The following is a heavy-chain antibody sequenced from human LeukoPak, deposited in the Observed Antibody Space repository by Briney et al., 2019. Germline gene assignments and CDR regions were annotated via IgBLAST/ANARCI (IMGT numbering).Heavy chain of an antibody. D-gene: IGHD7-27*01. J-gene: IGHJ4*02. CDR3: ARGRPLTGVGVSDVLYYFDY. V-gene: IGHV3-30-3*01. CDR2: ISYDRSNK. Sequence: GRSLRLSCAASGFTFSSYAMHWVRQAPGKGLEWVAVISYDRSNKYYADSVKGRFTISRDNSKNTLYLQMNSLRAEDTAVYYRARGRPLTGVGVSDVLYYFDYWGQGTLVTVSS. CDR1: GFTFSSYA.